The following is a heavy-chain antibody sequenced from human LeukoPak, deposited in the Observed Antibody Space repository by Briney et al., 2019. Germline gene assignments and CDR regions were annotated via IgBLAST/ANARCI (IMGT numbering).Heavy chain of an antibody. D-gene: IGHD7-27*01. CDR2: IYSGGST. V-gene: IGHV3-66*01. J-gene: IGHJ4*02. CDR3: ARDPLNWGARSYYFDY. CDR1: GFTVSSNY. Sequence: PGGSLRLSCAASGFTVSSNYMSWVRQAPGKGLEWVSVIYSGGSTYYADSVKGRFTISRDNSKNTLYLQMNSLRAEDTAVYYCARDPLNWGARSYYFDYWGQGTLVTVSS.